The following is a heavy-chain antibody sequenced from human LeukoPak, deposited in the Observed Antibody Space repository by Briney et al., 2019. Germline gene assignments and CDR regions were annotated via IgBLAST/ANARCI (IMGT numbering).Heavy chain of an antibody. V-gene: IGHV3-33*01. Sequence: GGSLRLSCAASGFTFSTYGMHWIRQAPGKGLEWVAVIWYDGSNSYYADFVKGRITISRDNSRNTLYLQMSSLRAEDTAVYYCARDKNGWYDSWGQGTLVTVSS. CDR1: GFTFSTYG. D-gene: IGHD2-8*01. CDR3: ARDKNGWYDS. J-gene: IGHJ5*01. CDR2: IWYDGSNS.